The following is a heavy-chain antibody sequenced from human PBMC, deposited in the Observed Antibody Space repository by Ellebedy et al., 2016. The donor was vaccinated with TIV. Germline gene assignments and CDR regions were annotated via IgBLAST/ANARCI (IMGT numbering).Heavy chain of an antibody. Sequence: GESLKISCAASGFTFSNYAMSWVRQAPGKGLQWVSAISGSGGNTYYADSVKGRFTISRDSSKNTLYLQMNSLRAEDTAMYYCARKTDTGTSGDYWGQGTPVTVSS. D-gene: IGHD1-1*01. V-gene: IGHV3-23*01. CDR3: ARKTDTGTSGDY. CDR1: GFTFSNYA. CDR2: ISGSGGNT. J-gene: IGHJ4*02.